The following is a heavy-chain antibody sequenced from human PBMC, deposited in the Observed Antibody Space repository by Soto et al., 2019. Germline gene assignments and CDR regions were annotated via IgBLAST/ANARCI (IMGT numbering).Heavy chain of an antibody. D-gene: IGHD3-10*01. V-gene: IGHV1-3*01. J-gene: IGHJ4*02. Sequence: ASVKVSCKASGYTFTSYAMHWVRQAPGQRLEWMGWINAGNGNTKYSQKLQGRVTMTTDTSTSTAYMELRSLRSDDTAVYYCARDLKGEDIPGYWGQGTLVTVSS. CDR2: INAGNGNT. CDR3: ARDLKGEDIPGY. CDR1: GYTFTSYA.